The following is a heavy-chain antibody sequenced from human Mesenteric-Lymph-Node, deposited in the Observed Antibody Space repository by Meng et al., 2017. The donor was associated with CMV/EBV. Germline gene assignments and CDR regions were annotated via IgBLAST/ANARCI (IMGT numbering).Heavy chain of an antibody. D-gene: IGHD3-9*01. Sequence: RRTCAASGFTFRNYGMHWVRQAPGKGLQWVAVIFHDGSNEYYADSVKGRFTISRDNSKNTLYLQMNDLRAEDTAVYYCARGLYDIDYWGQGTLVTVSS. V-gene: IGHV3-33*01. CDR1: GFTFRNYG. CDR2: IFHDGSNE. CDR3: ARGLYDIDY. J-gene: IGHJ4*02.